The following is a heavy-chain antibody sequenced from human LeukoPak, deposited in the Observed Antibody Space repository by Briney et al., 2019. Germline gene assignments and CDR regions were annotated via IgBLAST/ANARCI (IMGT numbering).Heavy chain of an antibody. J-gene: IGHJ4*02. Sequence: GGSLRLSCPASGFTFSSYEMTWVRQAPGKGLEWVSYISSSGSTIYYANSVKGRFTISRDNAKNSLYLQMNSLRAEDTAVYYCAREMRNSGSYYFDYWGQGTLVTVSS. CDR3: AREMRNSGSYYFDY. D-gene: IGHD1-26*01. CDR1: GFTFSSYE. CDR2: ISSSGSTI. V-gene: IGHV3-48*03.